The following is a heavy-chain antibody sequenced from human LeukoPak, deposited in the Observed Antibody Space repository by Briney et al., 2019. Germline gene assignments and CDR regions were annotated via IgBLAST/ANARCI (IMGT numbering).Heavy chain of an antibody. Sequence: GGSLRLSCAASGFTFSSYAMHWVRQAPGKGLEWVAIIWYDGSKEYHADSVKGRFTVSRDNSKNTLYLQMNSLRDEDTAVYYCAREGYSYAFTALDIWGQGTMVTVSS. CDR3: AREGYSYAFTALDI. CDR1: GFTFSSYA. D-gene: IGHD3-16*01. CDR2: IWYDGSKE. J-gene: IGHJ3*02. V-gene: IGHV3-30*04.